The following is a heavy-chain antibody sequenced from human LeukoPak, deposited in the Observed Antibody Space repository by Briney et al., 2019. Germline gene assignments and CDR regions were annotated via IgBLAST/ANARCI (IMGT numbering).Heavy chain of an antibody. CDR1: GFTFSSYS. Sequence: GGSLRLSCAASGFTFSSYSMNWVRQAPGKGLEWVSSISSSSYIYYADSVKGRFTISRDNAKNSLYLQMNSLRAEDTAVYYCARVYYDSSGQEAFDIWGQGTMVTVSS. CDR3: ARVYYDSSGQEAFDI. D-gene: IGHD3-22*01. V-gene: IGHV3-21*01. CDR2: ISSSSYI. J-gene: IGHJ3*02.